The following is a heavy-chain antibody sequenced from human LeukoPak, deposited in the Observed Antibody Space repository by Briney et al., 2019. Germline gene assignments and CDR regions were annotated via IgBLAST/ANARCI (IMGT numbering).Heavy chain of an antibody. Sequence: SETLSLTCAVYGGSFSGYYWSWIRQPPGKGLEWIGEINHSGSTNYNPSLTSRVTISVDTSKNQFSLKLSSVTAADTAVYYCARGSVGSGWAFDYWGQGTLVTVSS. CDR1: GGSFSGYY. CDR3: ARGSVGSGWAFDY. V-gene: IGHV4-34*01. D-gene: IGHD6-19*01. CDR2: INHSGST. J-gene: IGHJ4*02.